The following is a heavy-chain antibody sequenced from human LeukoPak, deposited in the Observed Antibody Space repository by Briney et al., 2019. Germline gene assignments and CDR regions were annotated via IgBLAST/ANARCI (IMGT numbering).Heavy chain of an antibody. D-gene: IGHD3-16*01. CDR2: IGDRGGSTYT. CDR3: ATWPRNDYAY. Sequence: GGSLRLSCAASGFTFSRYAMSWVRQAPGKGLEWVSAIGDRGGSTYTYYIDSVKGRFTISRDNSKNVPYLQMNTLRAEDTAVYYCATWPRNDYAYWGQGTLVTVSS. J-gene: IGHJ4*02. V-gene: IGHV3-23*01. CDR1: GFTFSRYA.